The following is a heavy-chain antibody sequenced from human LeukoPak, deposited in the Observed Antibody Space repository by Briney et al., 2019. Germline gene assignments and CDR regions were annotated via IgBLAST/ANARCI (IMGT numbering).Heavy chain of an antibody. J-gene: IGHJ5*02. CDR1: GGSISPYY. CDR3: ASITISKHNWFDP. Sequence: SETLSLTCTVSGGSISPYYWSWIRQPPGKGLEWVGYIYYSGSTKYNPSLESRVTISVDTSKNQFSLNLSSVTAADTAVYYCASITISKHNWFDPWGQGTLVTVSS. CDR2: IYYSGST. D-gene: IGHD3-3*01. V-gene: IGHV4-59*01.